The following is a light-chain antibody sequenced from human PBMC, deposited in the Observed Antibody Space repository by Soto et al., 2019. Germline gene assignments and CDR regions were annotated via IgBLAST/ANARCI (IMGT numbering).Light chain of an antibody. Sequence: EIVLTQSPATLSLSPGERATLSCRASQSVSSYLAWYQQKPGQAPRLLIYDASNRATGIPARFSGSGSGTDFTLTIRSLEPEDFAVYYCQQRSNWHPVFTFGPGTKVDIK. V-gene: IGKV3-11*01. CDR2: DAS. CDR1: QSVSSY. CDR3: QQRSNWHPVFT. J-gene: IGKJ3*01.